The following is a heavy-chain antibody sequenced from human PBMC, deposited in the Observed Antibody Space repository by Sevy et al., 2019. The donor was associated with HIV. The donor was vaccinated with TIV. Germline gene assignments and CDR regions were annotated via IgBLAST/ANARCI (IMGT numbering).Heavy chain of an antibody. CDR3: ARRGYSSGKPLYYFDY. D-gene: IGHD6-19*01. CDR1: GVAFSGYA. V-gene: IGHV3-23*01. CDR2: ISGGSGSNT. J-gene: IGHJ4*02. Sequence: GGSLRLSCAAFGVAFSGYAMNWVRQAPGKGLEWVSGISGGSGSNTYYADSVKGRFTISRDNSKNTLYLQMSSLRAEDTAVYYCARRGYSSGKPLYYFDYWGQGTLVTVSS.